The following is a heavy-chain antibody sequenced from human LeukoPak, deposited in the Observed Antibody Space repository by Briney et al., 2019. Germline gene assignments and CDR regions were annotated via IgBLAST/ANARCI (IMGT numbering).Heavy chain of an antibody. CDR3: ARSYCSGGSCYYFDY. CDR2: IYHSGST. D-gene: IGHD2-15*01. CDR1: GYSISIGYY. J-gene: IGHJ4*02. V-gene: IGHV4-38-2*01. Sequence: SETLSLTCAVSGYSISIGYYWGWIRQPPGKGLEWIGSIYHSGSTYYNPSLKSRVTISVDTTKNQSSLKLSSVTAADTAVYYCARSYCSGGSCYYFDYWGQGTLVTVSS.